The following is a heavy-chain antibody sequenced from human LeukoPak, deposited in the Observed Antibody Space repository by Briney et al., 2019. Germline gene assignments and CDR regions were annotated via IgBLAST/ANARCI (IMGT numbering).Heavy chain of an antibody. CDR1: GFTFSSYW. J-gene: IGHJ4*02. CDR2: IKQDGSEK. V-gene: IGHV3-7*03. Sequence: PGGSLRLSCAASGFTFSSYWMSWVRQAPGKGLEWVANIKQDGSEKYYVDSVKGRFTISRDNSKNTLYLQMNSLRAEDTAVYYCAKVVRGAIDYWGQGTLVTVSS. D-gene: IGHD3-10*01. CDR3: AKVVRGAIDY.